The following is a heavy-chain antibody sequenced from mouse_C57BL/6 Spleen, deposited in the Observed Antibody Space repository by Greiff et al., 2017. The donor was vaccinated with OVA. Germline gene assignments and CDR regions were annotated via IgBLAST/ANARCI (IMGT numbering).Heavy chain of an antibody. J-gene: IGHJ3*01. CDR3: ARNYGYGFAY. D-gene: IGHD2-2*01. V-gene: IGHV1-82*01. Sequence: VQLQQSGPELVKPGASVKISCKASGYAFSSSWMNWVKQRPGKGLEWIGRIYPGDGDTNYNGKFKGKATLTADKSSSTAYMQLSSLTSEDSAVYFCARNYGYGFAYWGQGTLVTVSA. CDR2: IYPGDGDT. CDR1: GYAFSSSW.